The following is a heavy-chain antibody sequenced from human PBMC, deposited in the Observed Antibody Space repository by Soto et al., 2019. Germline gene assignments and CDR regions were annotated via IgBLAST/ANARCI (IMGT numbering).Heavy chain of an antibody. CDR2: INYSGST. D-gene: IGHD3-10*01. CDR3: ARAGRFGGESAFDI. J-gene: IGHJ3*02. Sequence: SETLSITCTVSGGSISSGNYYWNWIRQHPGKGLEWIGYINYSGSTYYNPSLKSRVSISVDTSKNQFSLKLSSVTAADTAVYYCARAGRFGGESAFDIWGQGTMVTVSS. CDR1: GGSISSGNYY. V-gene: IGHV4-31*03.